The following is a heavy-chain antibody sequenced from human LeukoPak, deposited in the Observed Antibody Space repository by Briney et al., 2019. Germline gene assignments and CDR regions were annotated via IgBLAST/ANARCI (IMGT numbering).Heavy chain of an antibody. D-gene: IGHD2-2*02. CDR2: FDPEDGET. V-gene: IGHV1-24*01. CDR3: ATAILGYCSSTSCYTFDY. J-gene: IGHJ4*02. Sequence: ASVKVSCKVSGYTLTELSMHWVRQAPGKGLEWMGGFDPEDGETIYAQKFQGRVTMTEDTSTDTAYMELSSLRSEDTAVYYCATAILGYCSSTSCYTFDYWGQGTLVTVSS. CDR1: GYTLTELS.